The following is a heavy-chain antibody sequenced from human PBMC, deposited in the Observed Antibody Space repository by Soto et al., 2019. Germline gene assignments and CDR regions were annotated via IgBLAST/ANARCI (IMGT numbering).Heavy chain of an antibody. CDR1: GGSISSSSYY. J-gene: IGHJ4*02. D-gene: IGHD3-22*01. Sequence: PSETLSLTCTVSGGSISSSSYYWGWVRQAPGKGLEWVAKISQDGSEKYYGDSVKGRFTISRDNAKNSLFLQMSSLRVEDTAVYYCAKDTYYYSSSGYYVFDSWGQGTQVTVS. CDR3: AKDTYYYSSSGYYVFDS. CDR2: ISQDGSEK. V-gene: IGHV3-7*01.